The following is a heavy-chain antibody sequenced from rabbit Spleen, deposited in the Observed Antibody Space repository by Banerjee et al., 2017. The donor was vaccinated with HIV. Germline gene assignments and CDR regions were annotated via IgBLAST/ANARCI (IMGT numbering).Heavy chain of an antibody. V-gene: IGHV1S45*01. Sequence: QEQLVESGGGLVKPEGSLTLTCKASGVSFNDKDVMCWVRQAPGKGLEWIACIYTGSSGNTYYASWAKGRLTISKASSTTVTLQMTSLTVADTATYFCAWEPIWESNLWGPGTLVTVS. J-gene: IGHJ6*01. D-gene: IGHD5-1*01. CDR3: AWEPIWESNL. CDR1: GVSFNDKDV. CDR2: IYTGSSGNT.